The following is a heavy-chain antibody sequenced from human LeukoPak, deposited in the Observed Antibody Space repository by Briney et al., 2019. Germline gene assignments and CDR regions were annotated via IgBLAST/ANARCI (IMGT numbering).Heavy chain of an antibody. V-gene: IGHV1-18*01. J-gene: IGHJ3*02. CDR2: ISAYNGNT. CDR3: ARVDTRITMIVVVTIDAFDI. CDR1: GYTFTSYG. D-gene: IGHD3-22*01. Sequence: ASVKVSCKSSGYTFTSYGISWVRPAPGQGLAWMGWISAYNGNTNYAQKLQGRVTMTTDTSTSTAYMELRSLRSDDTAVYYCARVDTRITMIVVVTIDAFDIWGQGTMVTVSS.